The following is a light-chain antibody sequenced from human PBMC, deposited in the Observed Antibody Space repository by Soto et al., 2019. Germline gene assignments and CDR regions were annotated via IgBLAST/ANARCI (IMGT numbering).Light chain of an antibody. CDR3: QQYNTYSPCT. V-gene: IGKV1-5*03. J-gene: IGKJ1*01. Sequence: DIQMTQSPSTLSASVGDRVTIACRASQTINDWLAWYQQKPGKAPKLLIYRASNLQSRVPSRFSGSGSGTEFTLTISIMQPDDFATYYCQQYNTYSPCTFGQGTKVDI. CDR2: RAS. CDR1: QTINDW.